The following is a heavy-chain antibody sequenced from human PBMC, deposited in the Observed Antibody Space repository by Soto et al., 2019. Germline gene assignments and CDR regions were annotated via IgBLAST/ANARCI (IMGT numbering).Heavy chain of an antibody. D-gene: IGHD3-3*01. V-gene: IGHV1-18*01. CDR2: ISAYNGNT. Sequence: ASVKVSCKASGYTFTSYGISWVRQAPGQGLEWMGWISAYNGNTNYAQKLQGRVTMTTDTSTSTAYMELRSLRSDDTAVYYCARVGYYDFWSGYYTPTGWFDPWGQGTLVTVSS. CDR3: ARVGYYDFWSGYYTPTGWFDP. J-gene: IGHJ5*02. CDR1: GYTFTSYG.